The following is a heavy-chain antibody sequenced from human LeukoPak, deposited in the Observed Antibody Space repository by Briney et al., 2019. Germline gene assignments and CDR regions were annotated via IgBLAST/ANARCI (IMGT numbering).Heavy chain of an antibody. V-gene: IGHV5-51*01. J-gene: IGHJ4*02. CDR2: IYPGDSDT. CDR1: GYSFTSYW. Sequence: GESLKISCKGSGYSFTSYWIAWLRQTPGKGLEWMGIIYPGDSDTTYSPSFQGQVTISVDKSISTAYLLWSSLKASDTAMYYCARRVLDYGVETFEYWGRGTLVTVSS. D-gene: IGHD4-17*01. CDR3: ARRVLDYGVETFEY.